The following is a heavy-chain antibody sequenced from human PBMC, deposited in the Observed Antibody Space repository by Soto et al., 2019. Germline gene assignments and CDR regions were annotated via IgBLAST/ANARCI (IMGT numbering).Heavy chain of an antibody. Sequence: QVQLVQSGAEVKKPGSSVKVSCKASGGTFSSYAISWVRQAPGQGLEWMGGIIPIFGTANYAQKFQGRVTITADESTSTAYMELSSLRSEDTAVYYCARQYCSGGSCYPTWFDPWGQGTLVTVSS. CDR3: ARQYCSGGSCYPTWFDP. J-gene: IGHJ5*02. CDR2: IIPIFGTA. CDR1: GGTFSSYA. V-gene: IGHV1-69*12. D-gene: IGHD2-15*01.